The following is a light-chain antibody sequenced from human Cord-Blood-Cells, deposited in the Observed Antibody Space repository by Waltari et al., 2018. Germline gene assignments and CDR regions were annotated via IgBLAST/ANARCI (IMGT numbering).Light chain of an antibody. CDR2: DVS. V-gene: IGLV2-14*01. J-gene: IGLJ3*02. Sequence: QSALTQPASVSGSPGQSITISCTGTSSDAGGYTYVSWYQQHPGKAPKLMIYDVSKRPSGVSNRFSGSKSGNTASLTISGLQAEDEADYYCSPYTSSSTWVFGGGTKLTVL. CDR1: SSDAGGYTY. CDR3: SPYTSSSTWV.